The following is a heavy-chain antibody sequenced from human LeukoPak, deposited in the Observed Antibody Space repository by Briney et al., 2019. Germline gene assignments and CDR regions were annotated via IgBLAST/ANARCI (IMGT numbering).Heavy chain of an antibody. CDR3: ARDGPQWLAAFDY. Sequence: SETLSLTCTVSVGSISTYQWSWIRQSPGKGLDGIGNVYKSGSTNYNPSLKRRVNISVDTDKTQLSLILSSVTAAATAVYYCARDGPQWLAAFDYWGPGTLVTVSS. V-gene: IGHV4-59*01. CDR1: VGSISTYQ. J-gene: IGHJ4*02. CDR2: VYKSGST. D-gene: IGHD6-19*01.